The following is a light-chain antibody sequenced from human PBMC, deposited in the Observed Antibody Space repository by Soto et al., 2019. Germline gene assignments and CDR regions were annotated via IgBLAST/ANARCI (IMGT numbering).Light chain of an antibody. Sequence: SALTQPASVSGSPGQSITISCTGTSSDVGSSNLVSWYQQHPGKAPKLMIHEVSQRPSGVSHRFSGSKSANTASLTISGLQAEDEADYYCYSNAGGPWVFGGGTQLTVL. CDR3: YSNAGGPWV. CDR2: EVS. J-gene: IGLJ3*02. V-gene: IGLV2-23*02. CDR1: SSDVGSSNL.